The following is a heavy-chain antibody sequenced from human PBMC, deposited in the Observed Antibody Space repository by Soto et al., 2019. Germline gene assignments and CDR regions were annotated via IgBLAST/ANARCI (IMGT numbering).Heavy chain of an antibody. Sequence: TVSGGSIHSNNYYWAWIRQPPGKGLAWIASIYYDGSTYYNPSLKSRVTISIDTSKNQFSLRLRSVTAADTAIYYCAKVVVAATRHTDFDSWGQGTLVTVSS. J-gene: IGHJ4*02. CDR2: IYYDGST. D-gene: IGHD2-15*01. CDR3: AKVVVAATRHTDFDS. CDR1: GGSIHSNNYY. V-gene: IGHV4-39*01.